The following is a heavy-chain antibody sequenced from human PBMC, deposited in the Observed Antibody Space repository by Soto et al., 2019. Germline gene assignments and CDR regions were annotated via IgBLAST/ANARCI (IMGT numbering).Heavy chain of an antibody. CDR1: GGSISSYY. CDR3: ASTLRFLEWSNWFDP. J-gene: IGHJ5*02. Sequence: SETLSLACTVSGGSISSYYWSWIRQPAGKGLEWIGRIYTSGSTNYNPSLKSRVTMSVDTSKNQFSLKLSSVTAADTAVYYCASTLRFLEWSNWFDPWGQGTLVTVSS. CDR2: IYTSGST. D-gene: IGHD3-3*01. V-gene: IGHV4-4*07.